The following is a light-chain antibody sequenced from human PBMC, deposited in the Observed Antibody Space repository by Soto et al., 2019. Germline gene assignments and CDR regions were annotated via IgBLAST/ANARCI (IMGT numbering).Light chain of an antibody. Sequence: QSVLTQPASVSGSPGQSITISCTGTSSDVGSYNLVSWYQQHPGKAPKLMIYEGSRRPSGISSRFSGSKSGNTASLTISGIQAEDEADYYCCSYAGSRTFYQVGTGTKVTVL. CDR2: EGS. CDR3: CSYAGSRTFYQ. J-gene: IGLJ1*01. V-gene: IGLV2-23*01. CDR1: SSDVGSYNL.